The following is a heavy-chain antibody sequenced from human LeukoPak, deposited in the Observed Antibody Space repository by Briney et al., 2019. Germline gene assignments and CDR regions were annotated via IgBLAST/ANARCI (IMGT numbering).Heavy chain of an antibody. J-gene: IGHJ6*03. CDR2: INPNSGGT. Sequence: GASVKVSCKASGYTFTGYYMHWVRQAPGQGLEWMGWINPNSGGTNYAQKFQGRVTMTRDTSISTAYMELSRLRSDDTAVYYCARVPIFGVGYYMDVWGKGTTVTVSS. V-gene: IGHV1-2*02. CDR3: ARVPIFGVGYYMDV. D-gene: IGHD3-3*01. CDR1: GYTFTGYY.